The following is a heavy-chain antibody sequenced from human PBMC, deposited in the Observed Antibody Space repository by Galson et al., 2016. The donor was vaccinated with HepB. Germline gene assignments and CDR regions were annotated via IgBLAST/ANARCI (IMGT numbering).Heavy chain of an antibody. Sequence: SLRLSCAGSGFIFRNYGMHWVRQAPGKGLEWVAADSLDGRRKFYADSAKGRFTISRDNSNNMLFLQRGSLRPDDTAVYYCAKRHEYCPPVGCSVDYWGQGTLVSVSS. CDR2: DSLDGRRK. CDR3: AKRHEYCPPVGCSVDY. D-gene: IGHD2/OR15-2a*01. V-gene: IGHV3-30*18. J-gene: IGHJ4*02. CDR1: GFIFRNYG.